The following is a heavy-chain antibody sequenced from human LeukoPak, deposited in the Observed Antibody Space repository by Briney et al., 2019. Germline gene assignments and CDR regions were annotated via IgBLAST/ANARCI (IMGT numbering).Heavy chain of an antibody. J-gene: IGHJ4*02. D-gene: IGHD2-2*01. Sequence: PSETLSLTCVVSGGXVSSTNWWTWIRQPPGKGLEWIGEVHLDGRTNFNPSLKSRLTMSVDLSENHVSLKLTSVTAADTAVYYCARGDCSSTSCPLDYWGQGTLVTVSS. CDR2: VHLDGRT. V-gene: IGHV4-4*02. CDR1: GGXVSSTNW. CDR3: ARGDCSSTSCPLDY.